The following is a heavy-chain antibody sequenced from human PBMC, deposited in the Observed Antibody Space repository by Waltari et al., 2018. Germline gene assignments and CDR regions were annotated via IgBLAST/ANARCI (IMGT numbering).Heavy chain of an antibody. D-gene: IGHD3-3*01. CDR2: ISPVYTT. CDR1: GFSFSNSV. CDR3: AQYNHGSYEPPLRH. Sequence: HLLESGGRLVQPGGSLRLSCAASGFSFSNSVLGWVRQPPGKGREWCASISPVYTTFYAQSVRGRFIISRDASRTTVYLQMNSLSAEDTAVYYCAQYNHGSYEPPLRHWGQGTLVTVSS. J-gene: IGHJ4*02. V-gene: IGHV3-23*01.